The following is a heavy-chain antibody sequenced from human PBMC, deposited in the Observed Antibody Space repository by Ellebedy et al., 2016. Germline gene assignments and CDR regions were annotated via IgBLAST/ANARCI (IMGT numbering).Heavy chain of an antibody. D-gene: IGHD3-10*01. CDR3: AKRLGYYGSGSYYDN. V-gene: IGHV3-23*01. CDR2: ISGSGGST. J-gene: IGHJ4*02. CDR1: GFTFSSYA. Sequence: GESLKISXAASGFTFSSYAMSWVRQAPGKGLEWVSAISGSGGSTYYADSVKGRFTISRDNSKNTLYLQMNSLRAEDTAVYYCAKRLGYYGSGSYYDNWGQGTLVTVSS.